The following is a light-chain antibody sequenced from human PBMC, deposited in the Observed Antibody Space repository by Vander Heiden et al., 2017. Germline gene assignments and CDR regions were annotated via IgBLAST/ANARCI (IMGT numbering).Light chain of an antibody. CDR1: QSISSY. Sequence: DLQMTQSASSLSASVGDRVTITCRASQSISSYLNWYQQKPGKAPKLLIYAASSLQSGVPSRFSGSGSATDFTLTISSLQPEDFATYYCQQSYSTPYTFGQGTKLEIK. CDR2: AAS. CDR3: QQSYSTPYT. J-gene: IGKJ2*01. V-gene: IGKV1-39*01.